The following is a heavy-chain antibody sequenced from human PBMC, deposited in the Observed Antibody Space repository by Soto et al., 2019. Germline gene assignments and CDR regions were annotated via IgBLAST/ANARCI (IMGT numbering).Heavy chain of an antibody. V-gene: IGHV1-24*01. J-gene: IGHJ6*02. CDR3: ATTIYGDYDYYYYGMDV. CDR1: GYTLTELS. Sequence: ASVKVSCKVSGYTLTELSMHWVRQAPGKGLEWMGGFDPEDGETIYAQKFQGRVTMTEDTSTDTAYMELSSLRSEDTAVYYCATTIYGDYDYYYYGMDVWGQGTTVTVSS. CDR2: FDPEDGET. D-gene: IGHD4-17*01.